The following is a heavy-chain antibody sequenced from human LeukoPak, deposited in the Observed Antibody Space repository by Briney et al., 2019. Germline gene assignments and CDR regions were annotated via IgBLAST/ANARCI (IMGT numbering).Heavy chain of an antibody. CDR1: GFTLSTFG. J-gene: IGHJ4*02. V-gene: IGHV3-30*02. CDR2: IRYDGSNK. D-gene: IGHD3-9*01. Sequence: PGGSLRLSCAASGFAASGFTLSTFGMHWVRQAPGKGLEWVAFIRYDGSNKYYADSVKGRFTISRDDSKNTLYLQMNSRRAEDTAAYYCAKGYYFDILSGYSSLDSWGQGTLVTVSS. CDR3: AKGYYFDILSGYSSLDS.